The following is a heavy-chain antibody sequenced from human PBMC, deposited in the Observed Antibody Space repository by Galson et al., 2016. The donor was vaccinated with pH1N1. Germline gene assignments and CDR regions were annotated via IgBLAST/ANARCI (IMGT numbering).Heavy chain of an antibody. CDR1: GGTFSNSA. CDR2: IIPIFGPS. D-gene: IGHD2-15*01. CDR3: ARAKGGFCSGGRCYDYYGMDV. V-gene: IGHV1-69*13. J-gene: IGHJ6*02. Sequence: SVKVSCKASGGTFSNSAFSWVRQAPGQGLEWMGGIIPIFGPSNYAQMFQGRVTITADESTTAVYMELSSVRAEDTAVYYCARAKGGFCSGGRCYDYYGMDVWGQGTTVTVSS.